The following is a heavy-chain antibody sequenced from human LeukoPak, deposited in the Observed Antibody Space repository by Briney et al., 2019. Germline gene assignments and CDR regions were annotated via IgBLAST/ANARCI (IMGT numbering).Heavy chain of an antibody. V-gene: IGHV5-10-1*01. CDR2: IDPSDSYT. J-gene: IGHJ6*04. CDR3: ARDYCSGGSCYSYYYYGMDV. Sequence: GESLKISCKGSGYSFTSYWISWVRQMPGKGLEWMGRIDPSDSYTNYSPSFQGHVTISADKSISIAYLQWSSLKASDTAMYYCARDYCSGGSCYSYYYYGMDVWGKGTTVTVSS. CDR1: GYSFTSYW. D-gene: IGHD2-15*01.